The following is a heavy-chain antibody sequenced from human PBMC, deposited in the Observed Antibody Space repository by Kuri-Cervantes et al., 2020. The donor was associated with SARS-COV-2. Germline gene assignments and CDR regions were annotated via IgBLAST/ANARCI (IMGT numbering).Heavy chain of an antibody. CDR2: ISSSSSYI. Sequence: AGSLTLSCAASGFTFSSYSMNWVRQAPGKGLEWVSSISSSSSYIYYADSVKGRFTISRDNAKNSLYLQMNSLRAEDTAVYYWARDVNIVVVPAYYYGMDVLGQGTTVTVSS. CDR3: ARDVNIVVVPAYYYGMDV. V-gene: IGHV3-21*01. J-gene: IGHJ6*02. D-gene: IGHD2-2*01. CDR1: GFTFSSYS.